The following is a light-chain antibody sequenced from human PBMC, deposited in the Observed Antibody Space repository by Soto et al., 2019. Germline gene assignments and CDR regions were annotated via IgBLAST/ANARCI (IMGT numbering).Light chain of an antibody. CDR3: QQSYNTPVT. Sequence: DIQMTQSPSSLSASVGDRGTITCRASQSISGYLNWYQQKPGKAPNLLIYAASSLQSGVSSRFSGSGSGTDFTLTISSLQPEDFATYYCQQSYNTPVTFGQGTRLEI. V-gene: IGKV1-39*01. CDR2: AAS. J-gene: IGKJ5*01. CDR1: QSISGY.